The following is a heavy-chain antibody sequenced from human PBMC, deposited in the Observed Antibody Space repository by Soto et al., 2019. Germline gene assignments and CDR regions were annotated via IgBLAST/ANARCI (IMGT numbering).Heavy chain of an antibody. J-gene: IGHJ5*02. V-gene: IGHV1-8*01. CDR3: ARSGQVGNWCDP. CDR1: GYTFTRYD. CDR2: MNPNSGNT. Sequence: QVQLVQSGAEVKKPGASVKVSCKASGYTFTRYDINWVRQDTGQGLEWMGWMNPNSGNTGYAQKFQGRVTRHRNTSISTAYMELSSLRSEDTAVYYFARSGQVGNWCDPLGQVTLVTVSS. D-gene: IGHD3-3*01.